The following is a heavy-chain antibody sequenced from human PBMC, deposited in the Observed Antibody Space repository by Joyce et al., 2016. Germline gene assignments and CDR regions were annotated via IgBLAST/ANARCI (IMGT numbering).Heavy chain of an antibody. CDR3: VREVVPCYYFDY. CDR2: IRGDVRTT. D-gene: IGHD2-15*01. J-gene: IGHJ4*02. Sequence: EVQLVESGGGLVQPGGSLRLSCAASGFTFSRYGMHWGRQGPGKGLVWVSRIRGDVRTTYADSVRGRFTISRDNAKSMVYLQMNSLRAEDTALYYCVREVVPCYYFDYWGQGTPVAVSS. V-gene: IGHV3-74*01. CDR1: GFTFSRYG.